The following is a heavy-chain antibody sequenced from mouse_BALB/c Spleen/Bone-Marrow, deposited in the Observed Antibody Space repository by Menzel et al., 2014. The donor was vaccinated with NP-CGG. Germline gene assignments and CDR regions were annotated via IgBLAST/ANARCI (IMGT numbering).Heavy chain of an antibody. D-gene: IGHD1-1*01. CDR2: IWTGGTT. CDR1: GFPLTSYG. CDR3: ARDYGSRHYFDY. J-gene: IGHJ2*01. Sequence: QVQLKDSGPGLVAPSQSLSITCTVSGFPLTSYGVHWVRQPPGKGLEWLGVIWTGGTTNYDSALMSRLSISKDNSESQVFLKMKSLQTDDTAIYYCARDYGSRHYFDYWGQGTTLTVSS. V-gene: IGHV2-9*02.